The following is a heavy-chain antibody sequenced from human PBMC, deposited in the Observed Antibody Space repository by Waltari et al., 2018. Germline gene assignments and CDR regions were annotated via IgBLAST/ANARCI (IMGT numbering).Heavy chain of an antibody. V-gene: IGHV3-30*02. CDR1: GFTFSSYG. D-gene: IGHD2-21*01. CDR3: AKEGRGDPNFDY. Sequence: QVQLVESGGGVVQPGGSLRLSCAASGFTFSSYGLHWVRQAPGKGLEWVAFIRYDGSNKYYADSVKGRFTISRDNSKNTLYLQMNSLRAEDTAVYYCAKEGRGDPNFDYWGQGTLVTVSS. CDR2: IRYDGSNK. J-gene: IGHJ4*02.